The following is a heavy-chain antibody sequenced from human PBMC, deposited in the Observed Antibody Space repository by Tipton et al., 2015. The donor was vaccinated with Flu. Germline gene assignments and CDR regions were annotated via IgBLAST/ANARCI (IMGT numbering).Heavy chain of an antibody. V-gene: IGHV4-59*12. Sequence: TLSLTCTVSGGSFTNYYWSWLRQPPGAGLEWIGDIFHDGTTNYHPSLWSRVTMSLDMSKNQLSLRLSSPTAADTAVYYCARDRRRGLYPYYAFYGVDVLGQGTTVTVSS. CDR2: IFHDGTT. CDR1: GGSFTNYY. J-gene: IGHJ6*02. CDR3: ARDRRRGLYPYYAFYGVDV. D-gene: IGHD3-22*01.